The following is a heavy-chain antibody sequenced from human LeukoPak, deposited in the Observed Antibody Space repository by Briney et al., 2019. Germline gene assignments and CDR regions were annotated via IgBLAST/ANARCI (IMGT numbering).Heavy chain of an antibody. CDR3: VRQFAS. Sequence: GGSLRLSCVASGFPFGSYWMTWVRQAPGKRLEWVAYVSGSGSTVYYADSVKGRFTVSRDNGKSSLYLQMNSLRVEDTALYYCVRQFASWGQGTLVTVSS. V-gene: IGHV3-48*01. CDR1: GFPFGSYW. J-gene: IGHJ4*02. CDR2: VSGSGSTV.